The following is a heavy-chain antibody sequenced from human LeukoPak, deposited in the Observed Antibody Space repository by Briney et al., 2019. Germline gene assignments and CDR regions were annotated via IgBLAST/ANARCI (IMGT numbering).Heavy chain of an antibody. J-gene: IGHJ4*02. CDR2: IYYSGST. D-gene: IGHD3-10*01. Sequence: SETLRLTCTVSGGSISSSTYYWGWIRQPPGKGLEWIGSIYYSGSTYYNPSLKSRVTISVDTSKNQFSLKLSSVTAADTAVYYCARHLTRGLDYWGQGTLVTVSS. CDR1: GGSISSSTYY. V-gene: IGHV4-39*01. CDR3: ARHLTRGLDY.